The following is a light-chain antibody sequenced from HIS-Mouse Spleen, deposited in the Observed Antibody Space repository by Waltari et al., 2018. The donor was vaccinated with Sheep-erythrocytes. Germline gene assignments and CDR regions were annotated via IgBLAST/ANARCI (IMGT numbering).Light chain of an antibody. CDR2: HVS. J-gene: IGLJ1*01. Sequence: QSALTQPRSVSGSPGQSVTISCTGTSSDVGGYNYVSWYQQHPGKAPKLMIYHVSKRPSGVPDRFSGSKSCNTASLTNSGLQAEDEADYYCCSYAGSYNHVFATVTKVTVL. CDR1: SSDVGGYNY. CDR3: CSYAGSYNHV. V-gene: IGLV2-11*01.